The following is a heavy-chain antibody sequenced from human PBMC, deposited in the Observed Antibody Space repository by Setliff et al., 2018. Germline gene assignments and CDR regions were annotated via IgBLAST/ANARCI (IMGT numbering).Heavy chain of an antibody. CDR1: GYSFTSHH. CDR3: ARAGLAAAGRKGVFDH. CDR2: INPGGLTP. D-gene: IGHD6-25*01. Sequence: AASVKVSCKTSGYSFTSHHVHWVRQAPGQGLEWMGIINPGGLTPSSTQKFEGRVTMTRDTSTSTVYMELNSLTSDDTAVYYCARAGLAAAGRKGVFDHWGQGTLVTVS. J-gene: IGHJ4*02. V-gene: IGHV1-46*01.